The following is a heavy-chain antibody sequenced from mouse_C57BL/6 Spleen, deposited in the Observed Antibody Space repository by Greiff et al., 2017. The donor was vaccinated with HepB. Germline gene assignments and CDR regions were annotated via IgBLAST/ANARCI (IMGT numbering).Heavy chain of an antibody. CDR1: GFTFTDYY. J-gene: IGHJ3*01. D-gene: IGHD1-1*01. CDR2: IRNKANGYTT. V-gene: IGHV7-3*01. Sequence: EVQGVESGGGLVQPGGSLSLSCAASGFTFTDYYMSWVRQPPVKALEWLGFIRNKANGYTTEYSASVKGRFTISRDNSQSILYLQMNALRAEDSATYYCARYYYGSPFAYWGQGTLVTVSA. CDR3: ARYYYGSPFAY.